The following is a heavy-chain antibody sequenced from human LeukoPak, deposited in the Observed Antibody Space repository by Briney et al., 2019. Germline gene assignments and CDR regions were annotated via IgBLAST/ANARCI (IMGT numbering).Heavy chain of an antibody. D-gene: IGHD3-10*01. V-gene: IGHV3-15*01. CDR2: IKSKTDGGTT. CDR1: GFTFSNAW. Sequence: PGGSLRLSCAASGFTFSNAWMSWVRQAPGKGLEWVGHIKSKTDGGTTDYAAPVKGRFAISRDDSKNTLYLQMNSLKTEDTAVYYCTTDRRYYYGSGSYPTRGWFDPWGQGTLVTVSS. CDR3: TTDRRYYYGSGSYPTRGWFDP. J-gene: IGHJ5*02.